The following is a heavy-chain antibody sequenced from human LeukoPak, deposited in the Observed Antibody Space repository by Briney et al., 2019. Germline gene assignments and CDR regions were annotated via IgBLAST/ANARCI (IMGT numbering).Heavy chain of an antibody. CDR2: IIPIFGTA. J-gene: IGHJ4*02. Sequence: SVKVSCKASGGTFSSYAISWVRQAPGQGLEWMGGIIPIFGTANYAQKFQGRVTITADESTSTAYMELGSLRSEDTAVYYCARDLWVKGITIFGVPSMGDYWGQGTLVTVSS. CDR3: ARDLWVKGITIFGVPSMGDY. D-gene: IGHD3-3*01. V-gene: IGHV1-69*01. CDR1: GGTFSSYA.